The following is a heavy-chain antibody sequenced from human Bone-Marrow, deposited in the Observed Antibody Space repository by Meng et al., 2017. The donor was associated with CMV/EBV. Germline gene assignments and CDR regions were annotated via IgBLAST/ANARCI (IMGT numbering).Heavy chain of an antibody. CDR2: ISHSGST. CDR3: ARQLIYYYGADV. CDR1: GGSFSGYY. J-gene: IGHJ6*02. Sequence: GSLRLSCAVYGGSFSGYYWSWFRQPPGEGLEWIGDISHSGSTNCNPSLKSRVTISIDTSKKQFSLRLRSVTAADTAVFYCARQLIYYYGADVWAQGTTVTFSS. D-gene: IGHD3-10*01. V-gene: IGHV4-34*01.